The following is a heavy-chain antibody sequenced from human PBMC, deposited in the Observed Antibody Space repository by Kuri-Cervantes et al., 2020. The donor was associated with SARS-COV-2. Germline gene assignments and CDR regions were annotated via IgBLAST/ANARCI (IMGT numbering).Heavy chain of an antibody. V-gene: IGHV4-39*07. Sequence: SETLSLTCTVSGGSISSSSYYWGWIRQPPGKGLEWIGSIYYSGSTYYNPSLKSRVTISVDTSKNQFSPKLSSVTAADTAVYYCAREKRGYYYYYYMDVWGKGTTVTVSS. CDR3: AREKRGYYYYYYMDV. J-gene: IGHJ6*03. CDR1: GGSISSSSYY. CDR2: IYYSGST.